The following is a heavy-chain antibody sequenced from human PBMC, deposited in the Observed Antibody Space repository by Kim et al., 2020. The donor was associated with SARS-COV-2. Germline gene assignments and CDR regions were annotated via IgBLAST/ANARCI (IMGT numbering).Heavy chain of an antibody. D-gene: IGHD6-25*01. Sequence: GGSLRLSCAASGFRFGDAGMFWVRQLPGKGLEWVSAISENGGTTVYADSVKGRFIISRDNTRNFLYLYMNSLRSDDTAFYYCVKRGGPSGYNWFDPWGQG. V-gene: IGHV3-43*02. CDR1: GFRFGDAG. CDR2: ISENGGTT. CDR3: VKRGGPSGYNWFDP. J-gene: IGHJ5*02.